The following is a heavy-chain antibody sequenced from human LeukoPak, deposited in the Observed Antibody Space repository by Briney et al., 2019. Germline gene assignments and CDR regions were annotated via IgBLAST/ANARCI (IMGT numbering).Heavy chain of an antibody. D-gene: IGHD2-15*01. CDR3: AKDDCSGGSCYSVFDY. Sequence: GGSLRLSCAASGFTFDGYAMHWVRQAPGKGLEWVSLISGDGGSTYYADSVKGRFTISRDNSKNSLYLQMNSLRTEDTALYHCAKDDCSGGSCYSVFDYWGQGTLVTVSS. CDR1: GFTFDGYA. V-gene: IGHV3-43*02. CDR2: ISGDGGST. J-gene: IGHJ4*02.